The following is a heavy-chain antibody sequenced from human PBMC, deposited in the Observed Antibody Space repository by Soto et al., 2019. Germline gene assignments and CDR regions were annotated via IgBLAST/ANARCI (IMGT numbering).Heavy chain of an antibody. D-gene: IGHD3-3*01. CDR3: AKDESGITVFGVRNWFDP. Sequence: PGGSLRPSCAASGFTFSSYAMRWVRQAPGKGLEWVSAISGSGGSTYYADPAKGRFTISRDNSTNTLYLKMNSRRAEATAGYYFAKDESGITVFGVRNWFDPWGQGTLVTVSS. CDR2: ISGSGGST. CDR1: GFTFSSYA. V-gene: IGHV3-23*01. J-gene: IGHJ5*02.